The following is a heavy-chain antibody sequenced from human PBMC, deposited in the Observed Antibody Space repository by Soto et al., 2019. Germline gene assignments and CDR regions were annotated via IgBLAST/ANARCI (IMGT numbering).Heavy chain of an antibody. CDR3: ARRWDPTFDF. CDR1: GGSISSYY. V-gene: IGHV4-59*01. Sequence: QVQLQESGPGLVKPSETLSLTCTVSGGSISSYYWSWIRQPPGKGLEWIGYIFYSGSTNYNPSLKSRVTISVDTSKNQFSLKLSSVTAADTAVYFCARRWDPTFDFWGQGTLVTVSS. CDR2: IFYSGST. J-gene: IGHJ4*02. D-gene: IGHD1-26*01.